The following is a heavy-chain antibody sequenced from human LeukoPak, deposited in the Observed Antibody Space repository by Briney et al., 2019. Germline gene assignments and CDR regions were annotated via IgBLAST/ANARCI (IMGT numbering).Heavy chain of an antibody. CDR2: ISGSGGST. CDR1: GFTFSSYA. V-gene: IGHV3-23*01. CDR3: AKDVPYIVVVPANFDY. Sequence: QPGGSLRLSCAASGFTFSSYAMSWVRQAPGKGLEWVSAISGSGGSTYYADSVKGRFTISRDNSKNTLYLQMNSLRAEDTAVYYCAKDVPYIVVVPANFDYWGQGTLVTVSS. D-gene: IGHD2-2*01. J-gene: IGHJ4*02.